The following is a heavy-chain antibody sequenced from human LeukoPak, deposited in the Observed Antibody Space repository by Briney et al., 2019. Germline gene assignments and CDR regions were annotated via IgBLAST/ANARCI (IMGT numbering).Heavy chain of an antibody. J-gene: IGHJ4*02. CDR2: FSSAESFT. CDR1: GFTFTNYA. V-gene: IGHV3-23*01. D-gene: IGHD6-19*01. Sequence: GGSLRLLCAASGFTFTNYAMAWVRQAPGKGLKWVSAFSSAESFTSYADSVKGRFTISSDNSKNTLYLQMESLRAEDTAVYYCVRRSRSGSGWFDYWGQGNLVTVSS. CDR3: VRRSRSGSGWFDY.